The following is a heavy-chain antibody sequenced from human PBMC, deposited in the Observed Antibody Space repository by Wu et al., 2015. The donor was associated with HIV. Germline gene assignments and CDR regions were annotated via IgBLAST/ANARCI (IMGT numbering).Heavy chain of an antibody. V-gene: IGHV4-34*01. J-gene: IGHJ6*03. CDR1: GGSFTNYY. Sequence: QVQLQQWGAGLLKPSETLSLTCAVYGGSFTNYYWSRIRQPPGKGLQWIGEINHSGSTNYNPSLKSRVTISVDTSKNQFSLKLRSVTAADTALYYCARANVLRSAGAYYYYYMDVWGKGTTLIVSS. D-gene: IGHD2-15*01. CDR3: ARANVLRSAGAYYYYYMDV. CDR2: INHSGST.